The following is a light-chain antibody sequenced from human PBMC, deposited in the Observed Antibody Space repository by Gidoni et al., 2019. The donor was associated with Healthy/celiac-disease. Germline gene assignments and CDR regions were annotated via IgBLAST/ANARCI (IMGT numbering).Light chain of an antibody. CDR2: AAS. CDR3: QPSYRTSST. CDR1: QSISSY. J-gene: IGKJ2*01. V-gene: IGKV1-39*01. Sequence: DIQMTQSPSSLSASVGDRVTITCRASQSISSYLNWYQQKPGKAPKLLIYAASSLQSGVPSRFSGRGSGTDFTLTIRRLQPDDFATYYCQPSYRTSSTFGQGTKLEIK.